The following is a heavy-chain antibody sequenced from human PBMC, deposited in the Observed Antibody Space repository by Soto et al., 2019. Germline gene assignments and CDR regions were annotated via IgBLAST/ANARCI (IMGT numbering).Heavy chain of an antibody. Sequence: SLQVSRRWAGYSFARECSSWVRPMHGKGLEWMGRIDPSDSYTNYSPSFQGHVTISADKSISTAYLQWSSLKASDTAMYYCASSTKVAAAGNWFDPWGQGTLVTVSS. J-gene: IGHJ5*02. V-gene: IGHV5-10-1*01. CDR2: IDPSDSYT. CDR1: GYSFAREC. D-gene: IGHD6-13*01. CDR3: ASSTKVAAAGNWFDP.